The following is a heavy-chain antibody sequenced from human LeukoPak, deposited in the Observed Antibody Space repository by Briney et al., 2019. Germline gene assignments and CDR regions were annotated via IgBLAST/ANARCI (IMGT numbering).Heavy chain of an antibody. D-gene: IGHD3-22*01. V-gene: IGHV4-39*01. Sequence: SETLSLTCTVSGDFITSSSYYWGWIRQPPGKGLEWIGSIYYSGSTYYNPSLKSRVTISVDTSKNQFSLKLSSVTAADTAVYYCARSAYYYDSSGYPGDAFDIWGQGTMVTVSS. CDR1: GDFITSSSYY. J-gene: IGHJ3*02. CDR2: IYYSGST. CDR3: ARSAYYYDSSGYPGDAFDI.